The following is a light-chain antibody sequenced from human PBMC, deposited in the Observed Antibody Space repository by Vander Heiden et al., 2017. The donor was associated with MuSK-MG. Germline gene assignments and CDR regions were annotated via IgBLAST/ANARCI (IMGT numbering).Light chain of an antibody. V-gene: IGLV1-51*01. CDR1: SSNIGNNY. CDR2: DNN. CDR3: GTWDSSLSAVV. Sequence: QSVLTQPPSVSAAPGQKVTISCSGSSSNIGNNYVSWYQQLPGTAPKLLIYDNNKRPSGIPDRFSGSKSGTSATRGITGLQTGDEADYYCGTWDSSLSAVVVGGGTKLTVL. J-gene: IGLJ2*01.